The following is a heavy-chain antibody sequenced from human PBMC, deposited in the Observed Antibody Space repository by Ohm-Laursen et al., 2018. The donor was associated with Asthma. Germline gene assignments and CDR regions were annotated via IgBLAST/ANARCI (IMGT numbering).Heavy chain of an antibody. V-gene: IGHV1-69*13. CDR2: IIPIFGTA. CDR3: ASHSQVGYCSSTSCYNYYYYGMDV. CDR1: GGTFSSYA. D-gene: IGHD2-2*02. J-gene: IGHJ6*02. Sequence: SVKVSCKASGGTFSSYAISWVRQAPGQGLEWMGGIIPIFGTANYAQKFQGRVTITADESTTTAYMELSSLRSEDTAVYYCASHSQVGYCSSTSCYNYYYYGMDVWGQGTTVTVSS.